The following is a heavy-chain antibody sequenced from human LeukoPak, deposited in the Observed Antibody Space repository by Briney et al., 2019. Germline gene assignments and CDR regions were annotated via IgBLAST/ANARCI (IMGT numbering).Heavy chain of an antibody. CDR1: GYTFTSYD. CDR3: AMVREDY. Sequence: ASVKVSCKTSGYTFTSYDLNWVRQATGQGLEWMGWVNPNSGNTGYAQKFQGRVTMTMDPSISTAYMELSSLRSEDTAVYYCAMVREDYWGQGTLVTVSS. V-gene: IGHV1-8*01. D-gene: IGHD3-10*01. J-gene: IGHJ4*02. CDR2: VNPNSGNT.